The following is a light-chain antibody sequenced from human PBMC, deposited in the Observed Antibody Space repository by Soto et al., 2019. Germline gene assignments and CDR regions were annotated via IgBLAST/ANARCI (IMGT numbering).Light chain of an antibody. V-gene: IGKV1-39*01. J-gene: IGKJ5*01. Sequence: DIQMTQSPSSLSASVGDRVTITCRASQSISSYLNWYQQKPGKAPKLLIYAASSLHSGVPSRFSGSGSGTDFTLTISSLQPEDFETYYCQQSYSTPPTFGQGTRLEIK. CDR3: QQSYSTPPT. CDR1: QSISSY. CDR2: AAS.